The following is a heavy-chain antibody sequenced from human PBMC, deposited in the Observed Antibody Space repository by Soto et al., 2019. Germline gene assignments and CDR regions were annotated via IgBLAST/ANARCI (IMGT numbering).Heavy chain of an antibody. CDR2: INHSGST. D-gene: IGHD3-16*01. CDR1: GGSFSGYY. J-gene: IGHJ4*02. CDR3: ARGHDYIWGSYSDFDY. Sequence: SETLSLTCAVYGGSFSGYYWSWIRQPPGKGLEWIGEINHSGSTNYNPSLKSRVTISVDTSKNQFSLKLSSVTAADTAVYYCARGHDYIWGSYSDFDYWGQGTLVTVSS. V-gene: IGHV4-34*01.